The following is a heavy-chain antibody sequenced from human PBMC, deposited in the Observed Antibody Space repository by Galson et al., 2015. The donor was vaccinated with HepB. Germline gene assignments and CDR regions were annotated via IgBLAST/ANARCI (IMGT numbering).Heavy chain of an antibody. CDR3: ARTPTRYYDSSGSLDY. Sequence: PALVKPTQTLTLTCTFSGFSLSTSGMCVSWIRQPPGKALEWLARIDWDDDKYYSTSLKTRLTISKDTSKNQVVLTMTNMDPVDTATYYCARTPTRYYDSSGSLDYWGQGTLVTVSS. CDR1: GFSLSTSGMC. V-gene: IGHV2-70*11. D-gene: IGHD3-22*01. J-gene: IGHJ4*02. CDR2: IDWDDDK.